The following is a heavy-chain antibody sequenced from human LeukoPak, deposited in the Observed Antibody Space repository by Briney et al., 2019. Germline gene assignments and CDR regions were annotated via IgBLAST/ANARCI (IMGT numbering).Heavy chain of an antibody. V-gene: IGHV3-30*02. CDR2: IRYDGSNK. J-gene: IGHJ4*02. D-gene: IGHD3-22*01. Sequence: GGSLRLSCAASGFTFSSYGMHWVRQAPGKGLEWVAFIRYDGSNKYYADSVKGRFTISRDNSKNTLYLQMNSLRAEDTAVYYCAKYLGRSVRDSSGYYSNAFDYWGQGTLVTVSS. CDR3: AKYLGRSVRDSSGYYSNAFDY. CDR1: GFTFSSYG.